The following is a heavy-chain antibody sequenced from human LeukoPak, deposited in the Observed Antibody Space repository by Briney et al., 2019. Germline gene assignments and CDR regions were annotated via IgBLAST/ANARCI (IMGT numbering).Heavy chain of an antibody. CDR1: GGSISSYY. Sequence: SETLSLTCTVSGGSISSYYCSWIRQPPGKGLEWIGYIYYSGSTNYNPSLKSRVTISVDTSKNQFSLKLSSVTAADTAVYYCARGGRRVIPAAHFDYWGQGTLVTVSS. D-gene: IGHD2-2*01. V-gene: IGHV4-59*01. CDR3: ARGGRRVIPAAHFDY. J-gene: IGHJ4*02. CDR2: IYYSGST.